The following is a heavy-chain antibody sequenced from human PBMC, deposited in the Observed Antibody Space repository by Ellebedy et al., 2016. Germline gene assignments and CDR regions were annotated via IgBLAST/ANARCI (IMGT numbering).Heavy chain of an antibody. CDR3: ARYIHPSAFHE. J-gene: IGHJ4*02. CDR2: MNPNGDT. V-gene: IGHV1-8*01. Sequence: ASVKVSXXTSGHTFSSNDINWVRQAPGQGLEWVGWMNPNGDTGSAQKFVGRVTMSRDISISTAYMELRSLISEDTAVYYCARYIHPSAFHEWGQGTLVTVSS. CDR1: GHTFSSND.